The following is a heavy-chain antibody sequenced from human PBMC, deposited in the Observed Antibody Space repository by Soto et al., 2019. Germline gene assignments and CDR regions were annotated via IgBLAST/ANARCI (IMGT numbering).Heavy chain of an antibody. CDR1: GFSFHSYS. Sequence: LVESGGGVVRPGGSLTLSCVGSGFSFHSYSLHWVRQAPGKGLEWVATVSFDSKNKYYIDSVEGRFTISRDNSKNGMALQMNSLRHEDTAVYYCAKESVEATYSYYGMDVWGPGTAVTVSS. CDR3: AKESVEATYSYYGMDV. D-gene: IGHD4-4*01. V-gene: IGHV3-30*18. CDR2: VSFDSKNK. J-gene: IGHJ6*02.